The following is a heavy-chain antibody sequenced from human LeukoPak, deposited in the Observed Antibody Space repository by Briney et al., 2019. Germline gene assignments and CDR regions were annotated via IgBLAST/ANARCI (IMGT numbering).Heavy chain of an antibody. D-gene: IGHD2-15*01. J-gene: IGHJ4*02. Sequence: KTSETLSLTCTVSGGSISSSSYSWGWIRQPPGKGLEWIGSIYYSGSTYYNPSLKSRVTISVDTSKSQFSLKLSSVTAADTAVYYCARLTPPAALFDYWGQGTLVTVSS. CDR1: GGSISSSSYS. V-gene: IGHV4-39*01. CDR3: ARLTPPAALFDY. CDR2: IYYSGST.